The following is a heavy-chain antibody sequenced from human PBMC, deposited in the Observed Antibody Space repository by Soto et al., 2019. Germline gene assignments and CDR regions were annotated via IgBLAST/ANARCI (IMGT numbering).Heavy chain of an antibody. V-gene: IGHV4-59*08. Sequence: PSETLSLTCSVSGGSISVYFWSWIRQPPGKGLEWIGYISYSGSTNYNPSLKSRVTISVDTSKNQFSLKLSSVTAADTAVYYCARRSIYYDSNGYYFDYWGQGTLVTVSS. J-gene: IGHJ4*02. CDR2: ISYSGST. CDR3: ARRSIYYDSNGYYFDY. CDR1: GGSISVYF. D-gene: IGHD3-22*01.